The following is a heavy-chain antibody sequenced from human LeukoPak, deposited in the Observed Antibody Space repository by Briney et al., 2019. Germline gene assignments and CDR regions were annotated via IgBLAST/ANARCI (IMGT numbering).Heavy chain of an antibody. Sequence: GGSLRLSCAASGFIFNSYGMHWVRQAPGKGLEWVAFIHYDASNEYYADSVKGRFTISRDTSNNTLYLQMNSLRAEDTAVYYCAKPFAGYCSSTSCFYYWGQGTLVTVSS. CDR1: GFIFNSYG. CDR2: IHYDASNE. D-gene: IGHD2-2*03. J-gene: IGHJ4*02. CDR3: AKPFAGYCSSTSCFYY. V-gene: IGHV3-30*02.